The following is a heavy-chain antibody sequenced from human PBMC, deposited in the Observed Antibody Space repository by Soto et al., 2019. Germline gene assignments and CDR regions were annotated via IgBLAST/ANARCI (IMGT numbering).Heavy chain of an antibody. CDR2: IRSKAYGGTT. CDR1: GFTFGDYA. V-gene: IGHV3-49*03. J-gene: IGHJ6*03. D-gene: IGHD6-6*01. Sequence: GGSLRLSCTASGFTFGDYAMSWFRQAPGKGLEWVGFIRSKAYGGTTEYAASVKGRFTISRDDSKSIAYLQMNSLKTEDTAVYYCTRDLNSSSSPGYYYYYYMDVWGKGTTVTVSS. CDR3: TRDLNSSSSPGYYYYYYMDV.